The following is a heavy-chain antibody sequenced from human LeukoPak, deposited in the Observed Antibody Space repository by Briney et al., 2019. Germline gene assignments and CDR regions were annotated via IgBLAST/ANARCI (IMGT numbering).Heavy chain of an antibody. J-gene: IGHJ4*02. V-gene: IGHV3-9*01. CDR3: AKDMGLDSSGWYYFDY. CDR1: GFTFDDYA. CDR2: ISWNSGSI. Sequence: GGSLRLSCAASGFTFDDYAMHWVRQVPGKGLEWVSGISWNSGSIGYADSVKGRFTISRDNAKNSLYLQMNSLRAEDTALYYCAKDMGLDSSGWYYFDYWGQGTLVTVSS. D-gene: IGHD6-19*01.